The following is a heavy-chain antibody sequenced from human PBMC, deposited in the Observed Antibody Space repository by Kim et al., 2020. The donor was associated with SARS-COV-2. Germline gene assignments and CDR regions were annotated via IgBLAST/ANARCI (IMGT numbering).Heavy chain of an antibody. CDR1: GFTFTGYS. D-gene: IGHD2-15*01. Sequence: GGSLRLSCTTSGFTFTGYSMTWLRQFPGKGLEWVSSINGSDRPTFYVDSVQGRFTISRDNSKNTLYLQMNGLRAEDTAVYYCTRDECCWFFDHWGQGTLV. V-gene: IGHV3-23*01. CDR2: INGSDRPT. J-gene: IGHJ4*02. CDR3: TRDECCWFFDH.